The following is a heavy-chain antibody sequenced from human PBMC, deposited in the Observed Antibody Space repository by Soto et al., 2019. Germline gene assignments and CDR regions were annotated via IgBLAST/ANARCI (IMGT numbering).Heavy chain of an antibody. CDR2: IWYDGTQK. Sequence: EGSLRLSCEASGFTFNTYSMHWVRQPPGKGLEWLAAIWYDGTQKYYADSVKGRFIISRDNSKKTLYLEMNSLRAEDTAVYYCARAGGTTVTGLWHFDSWGQGTLVTVSS. J-gene: IGHJ4*02. CDR3: ARAGGTTVTGLWHFDS. CDR1: GFTFNTYS. D-gene: IGHD4-17*01. V-gene: IGHV3-33*01.